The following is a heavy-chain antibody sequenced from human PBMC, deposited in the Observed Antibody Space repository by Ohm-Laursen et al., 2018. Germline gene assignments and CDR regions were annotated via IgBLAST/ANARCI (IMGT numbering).Heavy chain of an antibody. D-gene: IGHD5-24*01. J-gene: IGHJ1*01. CDR3: AKGSERWLQLEVQH. CDR2: ISYDGSNK. V-gene: IGHV3-30*18. Sequence: SLRLSCAASGFTFSSYGMHWVRQAPGKGLEWVAVISYDGSNKYYADSVKGRFTISRDNSENTLYLQMNSLRAEDTAVCYCAKGSERWLQLEVQHWGQGTLVTVSS. CDR1: GFTFSSYG.